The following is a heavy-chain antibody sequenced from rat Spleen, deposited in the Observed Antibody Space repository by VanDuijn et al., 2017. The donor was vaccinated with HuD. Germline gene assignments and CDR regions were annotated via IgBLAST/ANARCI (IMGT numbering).Heavy chain of an antibody. CDR1: GFTFSNFY. V-gene: IGHV5-22*01. CDR2: ISTSGSRT. CDR3: ARPDSSLYVMDA. Sequence: EVQLVESGGGLVQPGRSLKLSCTASGFTFSNFYMAWVRQAPKKGPEWVATISTSGSRTYYGDSVKGRFTISRDNAKSTLYLQMNSLRSEDTATYYCARPDSSLYVMDAWGQGASVTVSS. D-gene: IGHD1-2*01. J-gene: IGHJ4*01.